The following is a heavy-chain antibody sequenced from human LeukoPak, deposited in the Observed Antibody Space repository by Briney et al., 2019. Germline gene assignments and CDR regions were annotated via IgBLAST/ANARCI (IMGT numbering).Heavy chain of an antibody. V-gene: IGHV3-11*04. CDR3: ARDKVSGSWYRPYYFDY. Sequence: GGSLRLSCAASGFTFSDYYMSWIRQAPGKGLEWVSYISSSGSTIYYADSVKGRFTISRDNAKNSLYLQMNSLRAEDTAVYYCARDKVSGSWYRPYYFDYWGQGTLVTVSS. CDR2: ISSSGSTI. D-gene: IGHD6-13*01. J-gene: IGHJ4*02. CDR1: GFTFSDYY.